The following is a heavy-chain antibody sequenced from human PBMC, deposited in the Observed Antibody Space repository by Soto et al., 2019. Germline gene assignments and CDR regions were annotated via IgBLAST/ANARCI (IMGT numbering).Heavy chain of an antibody. V-gene: IGHV3-23*01. CDR3: ARSIVVVPAAIAHALVYYMYG. Sequence: GESLKISCAASGFAFSSYAMSWVRQAPGKGLEWVSAISGSGGSTYYADSVKGRFTISRDNSKNTLYLQMNSLRAEDTAVYYCARSIVVVPAAIAHALVYYMYGWGKGTTVTVAS. CDR1: GFAFSSYA. CDR2: ISGSGGST. D-gene: IGHD2-2*02. J-gene: IGHJ6*03.